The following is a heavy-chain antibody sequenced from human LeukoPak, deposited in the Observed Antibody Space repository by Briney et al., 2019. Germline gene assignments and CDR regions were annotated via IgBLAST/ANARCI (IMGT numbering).Heavy chain of an antibody. V-gene: IGHV3-23*01. J-gene: IGHJ4*02. CDR3: AKDKGGPGDYFDY. CDR1: RFTFSSYA. D-gene: IGHD3-10*01. Sequence: GGSLRLSCAASRFTFSSYAMSWVRQAPGKGLEWVSAIGGGGGSTYYADSVKGRFTISRDNSKNTLYLQMNSLRAEDTAVYYCAKDKGGPGDYFDYWGQGTLVTVSS. CDR2: IGGGGGST.